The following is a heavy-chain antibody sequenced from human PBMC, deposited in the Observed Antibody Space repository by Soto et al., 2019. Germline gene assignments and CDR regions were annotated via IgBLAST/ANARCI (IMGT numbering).Heavy chain of an antibody. CDR1: GGSISSGGYY. D-gene: IGHD3-3*01. CDR2: IYYSGST. V-gene: IGHV4-31*03. CDR3: ARLITISEPHFDY. J-gene: IGHJ4*02. Sequence: PSETLSLTCTVSGGSISSGGYYWSWIRQHPGKGLEWIGYIYYSGSTYYNPSLKSRVTISVDTSKNQFSLKLSSVTAADTAVYYCARLITISEPHFDYWGQGTLFTVSS.